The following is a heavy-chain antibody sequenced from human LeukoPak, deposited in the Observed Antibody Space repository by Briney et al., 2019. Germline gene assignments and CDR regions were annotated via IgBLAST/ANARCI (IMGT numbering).Heavy chain of an antibody. CDR2: IYSGGST. Sequence: GGSLRLSCEASGFTVSSNYMSWVRQAPGKGLEWVSVIYSGGSTYYADSVKGRFTISRDNSKNTLYLQMNSLRAEDTAVYYCARDRGSGWYYFDYWGQGTLVTVSS. CDR3: ARDRGSGWYYFDY. D-gene: IGHD6-19*01. CDR1: GFTVSSNY. J-gene: IGHJ4*02. V-gene: IGHV3-53*01.